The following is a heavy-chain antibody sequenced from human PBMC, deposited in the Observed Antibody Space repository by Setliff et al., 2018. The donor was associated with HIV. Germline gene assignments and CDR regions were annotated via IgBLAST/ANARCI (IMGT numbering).Heavy chain of an antibody. V-gene: IGHV4-61*02. J-gene: IGHJ3*02. CDR1: GGSISSGSYY. Sequence: PSETLSLTCTVSGGSISSGSYYWSWIRQPAGKGLEWIGRIYTSGSTNYNPSLKSRVTISVDTSKKRFSLKVNSVTAADTAVYYCARAPFYSGYDSHDSSGYYLDAFDIWGPGTMVTVSS. CDR3: ARAPFYSGYDSHDSSGYYLDAFDI. CDR2: IYTSGST. D-gene: IGHD3-22*01.